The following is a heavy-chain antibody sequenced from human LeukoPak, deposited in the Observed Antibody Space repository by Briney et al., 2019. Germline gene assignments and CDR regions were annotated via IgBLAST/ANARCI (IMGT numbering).Heavy chain of an antibody. Sequence: GGSLRLSCAASGFTFSTYWMHWVRQSPGKGLVWVSRINTDGSSPSYADSVKGRFTISRDNAKNTLYLQMNSLRAEDTAVYYCTRDPSLFSGYLDYWGQGALVSVSS. CDR2: INTDGSSP. V-gene: IGHV3-74*01. CDR3: TRDPSLFSGYLDY. CDR1: GFTFSTYW. J-gene: IGHJ4*02. D-gene: IGHD3-10*02.